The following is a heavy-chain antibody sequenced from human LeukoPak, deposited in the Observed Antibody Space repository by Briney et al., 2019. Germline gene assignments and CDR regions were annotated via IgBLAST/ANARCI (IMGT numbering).Heavy chain of an antibody. V-gene: IGHV3-30*02. D-gene: IGHD3-16*01. CDR2: IRYDGSNK. J-gene: IGHJ6*03. Sequence: GGSLRLSCAASGFTFSSYGMHWVRQAPGKGLEWVAFIRYDGSNKYYADSVKGRFTISRDNSKNTLYLQMNSLRAEDTAVYYCAKDKRGSRYSSYYYYMDVWGKGTTVTVSS. CDR1: GFTFSSYG. CDR3: AKDKRGSRYSSYYYYMDV.